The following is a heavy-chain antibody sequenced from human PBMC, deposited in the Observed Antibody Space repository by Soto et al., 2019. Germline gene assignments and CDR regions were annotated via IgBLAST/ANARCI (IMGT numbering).Heavy chain of an antibody. Sequence: PSETLSLTCTVSGGSISSYYWSWIRQPPGKGLEWIGYIYYSGSTNYNPSLKSRVTISVDTSKNRFSLKLSSVTAADTAVYYCARHPRRAHYFDYWGQGTLVTVSS. V-gene: IGHV4-59*08. J-gene: IGHJ4*02. CDR2: IYYSGST. CDR3: ARHPRRAHYFDY. CDR1: GGSISSYY.